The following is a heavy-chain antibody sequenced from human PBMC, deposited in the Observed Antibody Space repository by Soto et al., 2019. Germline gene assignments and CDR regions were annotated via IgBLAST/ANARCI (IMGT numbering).Heavy chain of an antibody. J-gene: IGHJ4*02. D-gene: IGHD6-19*01. CDR1: GGSISSYY. V-gene: IGHV4-59*12. CDR3: ARAGDSSGPVALGY. Sequence: SETLSLTCTVSGGSISSYYWSWIRQPPGKGLEWIGYIYYSGSTNYNPSFKSRVTISVDRSKNQFSLKLSSVTAADTAVYYCARAGDSSGPVALGYWGQGTLVTVSS. CDR2: IYYSGST.